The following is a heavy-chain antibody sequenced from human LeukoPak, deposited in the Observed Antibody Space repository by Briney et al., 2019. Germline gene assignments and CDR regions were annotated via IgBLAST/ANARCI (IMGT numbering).Heavy chain of an antibody. Sequence: PGGSLRLSCAASGFTFSSYGMHWVRQAPGKGLEWVAVIWNDGSNKYYADSVKGRFTISRDNSRNTLYLQMNSLGAEDTAVYYCARDGWELLRDLGPLNYWGQGILVTVSS. J-gene: IGHJ4*02. CDR1: GFTFSSYG. CDR3: ARDGWELLRDLGPLNY. D-gene: IGHD1-26*01. V-gene: IGHV3-33*01. CDR2: IWNDGSNK.